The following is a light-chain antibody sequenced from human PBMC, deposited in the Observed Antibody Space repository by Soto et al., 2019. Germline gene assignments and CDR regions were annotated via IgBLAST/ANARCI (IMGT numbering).Light chain of an antibody. V-gene: IGKV1-8*01. CDR1: QSISSS. Sequence: VYRNPIXALAVQSISSSLGWYQQKPCEVPKLLMYHASTLRSGVPARFSGSGSGIDFSLTISFLQPEDFAPYCCQLYGSFLHAFGQGT. CDR2: HAS. CDR3: QLYGSFLHA. J-gene: IGKJ1*01.